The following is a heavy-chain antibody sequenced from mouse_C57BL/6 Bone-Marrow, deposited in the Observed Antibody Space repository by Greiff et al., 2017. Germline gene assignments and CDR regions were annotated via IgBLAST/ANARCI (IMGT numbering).Heavy chain of an antibody. J-gene: IGHJ1*03. V-gene: IGHV1-54*01. CDR3: ARGGGCWYFDV. CDR2: INPGSGGT. Sequence: VQLQQSGAELVRPGTSVKVSCKASGYAFTNYLIEWVKQRPGQGLEWIGVINPGSGGTNYNEKFKGKATLTADKSSSTAYMQLSSLTSEDSAVYFCARGGGCWYFDVGGTGTTVTVSS. D-gene: IGHD1-1*02. CDR1: GYAFTNYL.